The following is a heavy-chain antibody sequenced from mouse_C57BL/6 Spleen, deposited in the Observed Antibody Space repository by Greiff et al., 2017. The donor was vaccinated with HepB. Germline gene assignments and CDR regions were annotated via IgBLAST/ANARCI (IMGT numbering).Heavy chain of an antibody. CDR1: GFTFSDYV. J-gene: IGHJ3*01. V-gene: IGHV5-17*01. D-gene: IGHD2-4*01. Sequence: EVQLVESGGGLVKPGGSLKLSCAASGFTFSDYVMHWVRQAPEKGLEWVAYISSGSSTIYYADTVKGRFTISTDNAKNTLFLQMTSLRSEETAMYYCARPDDYASLFAYWGQGTLVTVSA. CDR3: ARPDDYASLFAY. CDR2: ISSGSSTI.